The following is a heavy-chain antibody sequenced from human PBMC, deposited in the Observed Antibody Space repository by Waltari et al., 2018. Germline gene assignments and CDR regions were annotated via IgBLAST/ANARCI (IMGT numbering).Heavy chain of an antibody. J-gene: IGHJ3*01. Sequence: QVQLVQSGPEVQQPGSSVTVSCQSSGGPFCSVGLQWRRQAPGQGLEWMGKIIPMPGITDYEQKFQGRLRITADRSTTTGYMELRSLGTEDTAIYYCARRVSTKGAFEVWGRGTLVTVSP. D-gene: IGHD5-12*01. CDR3: ARRVSTKGAFEV. V-gene: IGHV1-69*02. CDR2: IIPMPGIT. CDR1: GGPFCSVG.